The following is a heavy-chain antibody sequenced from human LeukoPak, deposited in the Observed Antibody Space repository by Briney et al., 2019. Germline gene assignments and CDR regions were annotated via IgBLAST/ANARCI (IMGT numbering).Heavy chain of an antibody. V-gene: IGHV4-34*01. CDR1: GGSFSGYY. D-gene: IGHD2-2*01. CDR3: ASGYCSSTSCLSHYYYYYGMDV. Sequence: SETLSLTCAVYGGSFSGYYWSWIRQPPGKGLEWIGEINYSGSTNYNPSLKSRVTISVDTSKNQFPLKLSSVTAADTAVYYCASGYCSSTSCLSHYYYYYGMDVWGKGTTVTVSS. CDR2: INYSGST. J-gene: IGHJ6*04.